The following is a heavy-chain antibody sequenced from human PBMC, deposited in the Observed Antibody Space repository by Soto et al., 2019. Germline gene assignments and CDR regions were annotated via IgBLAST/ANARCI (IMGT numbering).Heavy chain of an antibody. CDR1: GFTFSNYA. CDR2: ISGSGGTT. CDR3: AKTPRQWLVYFDY. Sequence: EVQLLESGGGLVQPGGSLRLSCAASGFTFSNYAIAWVRQAPGKGLEWVSGISGSGGTTYYADSVKGRFTISRDNCKDTLHLQMNSLRAEDTAVYYCAKTPRQWLVYFDYWGQGALVTVSS. J-gene: IGHJ4*02. V-gene: IGHV3-23*01. D-gene: IGHD6-19*01.